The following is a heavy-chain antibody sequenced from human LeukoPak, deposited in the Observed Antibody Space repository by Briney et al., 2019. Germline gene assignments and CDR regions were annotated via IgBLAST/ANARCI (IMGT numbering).Heavy chain of an antibody. CDR3: ATKASYDSSGYYYVSLDY. CDR2: INPNSGGT. D-gene: IGHD3-22*01. CDR1: GYTFTGYY. V-gene: IGHV1-2*06. Sequence: ASVKVSCKASGYTFTGYYMHWVRQAPGQGLEWMGRINPNSGGTNYAQKFQGRVTMTRDTSISTAYMELSRLRSDDTAVYYCATKASYDSSGYYYVSLDYWAREPWSPSPQ. J-gene: IGHJ4*02.